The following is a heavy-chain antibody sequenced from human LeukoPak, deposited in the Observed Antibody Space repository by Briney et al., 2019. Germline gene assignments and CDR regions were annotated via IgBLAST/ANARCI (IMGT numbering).Heavy chain of an antibody. D-gene: IGHD2-2*01. V-gene: IGHV3-33*01. CDR1: GFTFSSYG. CDR3: ARDQVEYQLSTLDLDY. Sequence: GGSLRLSCAASGFTFSSYGMHWVRQAPGKGLEWVAVIWYDGSDKYYADSVEGRFTISRDNSKNTLYLQMNSLRAEDTAVYYCARDQVEYQLSTLDLDYWGQGTLVTVSS. J-gene: IGHJ4*02. CDR2: IWYDGSDK.